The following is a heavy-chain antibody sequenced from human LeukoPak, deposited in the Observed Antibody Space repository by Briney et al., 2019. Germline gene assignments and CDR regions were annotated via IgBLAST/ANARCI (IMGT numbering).Heavy chain of an antibody. CDR1: GDSISSYY. CDR3: ATGYSSNWYYFDY. Sequence: PSETLSLTCTVSGDSISSYYWSWIRQPPGKGLEWIGYIYHSGSTNYNPSLKSRVTISADTSKDQFSLKLASVTAADTAVYYCATGYSSNWYYFDYWGQGTLVTVSS. CDR2: IYHSGST. J-gene: IGHJ4*02. D-gene: IGHD6-13*01. V-gene: IGHV4-59*01.